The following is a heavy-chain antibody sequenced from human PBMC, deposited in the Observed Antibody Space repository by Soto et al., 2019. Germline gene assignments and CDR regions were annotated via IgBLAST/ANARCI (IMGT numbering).Heavy chain of an antibody. CDR2: IHHRGSN. J-gene: IGHJ6*03. CDR3: ARHGGRYYGSGSYYSARHYYYYYMDV. Sequence: SESMSLTCAVYGGSLSGYYWSWISQPPKKGREWVGEIHHRGSNNYNPSLKSRVTISVDTSKNQFSRKLSSVTAADTAVYYCARHGGRYYGSGSYYSARHYYYYYMDVWGKGTTVTLSS. CDR1: GGSLSGYY. D-gene: IGHD3-10*01. V-gene: IGHV4-34*01.